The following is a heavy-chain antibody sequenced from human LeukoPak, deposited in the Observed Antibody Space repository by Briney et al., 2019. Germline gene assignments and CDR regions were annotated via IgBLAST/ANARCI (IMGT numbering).Heavy chain of an antibody. V-gene: IGHV4-59*01. CDR1: GGSISSYY. CDR2: IYYSGST. D-gene: IGHD6-13*01. J-gene: IGHJ6*03. CDR3: ARATGTYSSSWYWYYYYYMDV. Sequence: SETLSLTCTVSGGSISSYYWSWIRQPPGKGLEWIGYIYYSGSTNYNPSLKSRVTISVDTSKNQFSLKLSSVTAADTAVYYCARATGTYSSSWYWYYYYYMDVWGKGTTVTIS.